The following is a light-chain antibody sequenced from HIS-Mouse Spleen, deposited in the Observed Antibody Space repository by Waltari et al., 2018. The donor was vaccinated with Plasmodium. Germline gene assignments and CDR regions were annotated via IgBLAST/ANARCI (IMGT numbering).Light chain of an antibody. V-gene: IGLV4-69*01. J-gene: IGLJ3*02. CDR3: QTWGTGFWV. CDR1: SGHRRYA. CDR2: LNSDGSH. Sequence: QLVLTQSPSASASLGASVKLTCTLSSGHRRYAIAWHQQQPEKGPRYLMKLNSDGSHSKGDGIPDRFSGSSSGAERYLTISSLQSEDEADYYCQTWGTGFWVFGGGTKLTVL.